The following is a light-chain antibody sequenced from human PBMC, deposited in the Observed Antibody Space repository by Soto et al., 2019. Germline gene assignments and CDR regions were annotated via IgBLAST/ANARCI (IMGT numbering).Light chain of an antibody. J-gene: IGKJ1*01. CDR3: QQSYSTTLT. CDR2: GAY. V-gene: IGKV3-20*01. Sequence: EIVLAQSPGTLSLSPGERATLSFRASQSVGSSYLAWYQQKPGQAPRLLIYGAYSRATGIPDRFSGSGSGTDFTLTISRLESEDFATYSCQQSYSTTLTFGQGTKVDIK. CDR1: QSVGSSY.